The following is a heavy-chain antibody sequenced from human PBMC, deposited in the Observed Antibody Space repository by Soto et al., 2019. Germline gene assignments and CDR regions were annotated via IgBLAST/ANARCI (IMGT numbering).Heavy chain of an antibody. CDR3: ATDRPRRTSVQFLAY. D-gene: IGHD3-16*01. CDR2: ISYDGNNK. J-gene: IGHJ4*02. Sequence: HGWSLRLSCVSARLTLMFYAVHWSRQATGKGLEWVAVISYDGNNKYYADSVKGRFYIARDNSKNTVSLHMNSLRAEDTALYYCATDRPRRTSVQFLAYWGQGTPVTVSS. CDR1: RLTLMFYA. V-gene: IGHV3-30-3*02.